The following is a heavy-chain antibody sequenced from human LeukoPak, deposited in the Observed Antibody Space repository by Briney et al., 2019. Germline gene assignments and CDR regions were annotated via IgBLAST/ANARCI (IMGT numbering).Heavy chain of an antibody. CDR2: ISAYNGNT. J-gene: IGHJ5*02. V-gene: IGHV1-18*01. D-gene: IGHD3-22*01. Sequence: AASVRVSCKASGYTFTSYGISWVRQAPGQGLEWMGWISAYNGNTNYAQKLQGRVTMTTDTSTSTAYMELRSLRSDDTAVYYCARERGYYDRGGWFDPWGQGTLVTVSS. CDR3: ARERGYYDRGGWFDP. CDR1: GYTFTSYG.